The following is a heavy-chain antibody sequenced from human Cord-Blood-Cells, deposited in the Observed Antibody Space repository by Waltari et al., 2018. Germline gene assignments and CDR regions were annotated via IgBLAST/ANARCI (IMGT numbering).Heavy chain of an antibody. V-gene: IGHV4-34*01. CDR2: INHSGST. D-gene: IGHD1-26*01. CDR1: GGSFSGYY. J-gene: IGHJ4*02. Sequence: QVQLQQWGAGLLKPSETLSLTCAVYGGSFSGYYWSWIRQPPGKGLEWIGEINHSGSTTDTPSLKSRVTISVDTAKTQFSPQLSSVTAAGTAVYYCARSSVLGELLWCVYYCDYWGQGTLVTVSS. CDR3: ARSSVLGELLWCVYYCDY.